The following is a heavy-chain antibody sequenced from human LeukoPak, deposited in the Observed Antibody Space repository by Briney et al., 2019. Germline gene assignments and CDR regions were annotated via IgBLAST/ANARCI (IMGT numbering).Heavy chain of an antibody. V-gene: IGHV4-30-4*01. CDR1: GGSVSSGDYY. Sequence: SETLSLTCTVSGGSVSSGDYYWSWIRQPPGKGLEWIGYIYYSGSTYYNPSLKSRVTISVDTSKNQFSLKLSSVTAADTAVYYCARVPYYYGSGSYFDYWGQGTLVTVSS. J-gene: IGHJ4*02. D-gene: IGHD3-10*01. CDR2: IYYSGST. CDR3: ARVPYYYGSGSYFDY.